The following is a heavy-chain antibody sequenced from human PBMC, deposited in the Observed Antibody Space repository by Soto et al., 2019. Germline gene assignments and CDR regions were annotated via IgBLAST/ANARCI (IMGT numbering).Heavy chain of an antibody. Sequence: EVRLMESGGGLVKPGGSLRVSCAASCFTFSSAWMFWVRQAPGKGPEWVGRIKSKTDGGTTDYTTRVKDTFTISREDSKHTLYLEMSSLDIEDTAVYYCCTGVGMVLSGALAYWGQGVLVTVSS. V-gene: IGHV3-15*07. J-gene: IGHJ4*02. CDR3: CTGVGMVLSGALAY. D-gene: IGHD3-10*01. CDR2: IKSKTDGGTT. CDR1: CFTFSSAW.